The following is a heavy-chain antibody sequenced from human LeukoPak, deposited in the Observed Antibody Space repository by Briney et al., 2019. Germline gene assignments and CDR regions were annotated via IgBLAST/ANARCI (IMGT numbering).Heavy chain of an antibody. CDR2: ISSSGSTI. J-gene: IGHJ6*02. V-gene: IGHV3-11*01. CDR1: GFTFSDYY. Sequence: GGSLRLSCAASGFTFSDYYMSWIRQAPGKGLEWVSYISSSGSTIYYADSVKGRFTISRDNAKNSLYLQMNSLRAEDMALYYCAKGGQDYYYYGMDVWGQGTTVTVSS. CDR3: AKGGQDYYYYGMDV.